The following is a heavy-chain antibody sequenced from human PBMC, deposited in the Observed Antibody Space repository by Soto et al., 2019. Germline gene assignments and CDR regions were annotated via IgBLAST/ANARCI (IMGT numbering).Heavy chain of an antibody. J-gene: IGHJ4*02. D-gene: IGHD1-26*01. CDR1: GFTFSHYG. CDR2: ISYDGSNK. Sequence: QVQLVESGGGVVQPGRSLRLSCAASGFTFSHYGIHWVRQAPGMGLEGLAVISYDGSNKHYADSVKGRFTVSRDNSKTSLYMQLNWMRAEETSVYFCASYSGKYQGPIDYWGQGALVTVSS. V-gene: IGHV3-30*03. CDR3: ASYSGKYQGPIDY.